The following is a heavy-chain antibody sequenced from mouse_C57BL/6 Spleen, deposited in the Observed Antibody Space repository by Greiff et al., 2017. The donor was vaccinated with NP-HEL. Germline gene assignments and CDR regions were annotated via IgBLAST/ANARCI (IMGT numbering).Heavy chain of an antibody. CDR3: ARKLLRGLGV. Sequence: QVQLQQPGAELVMPGASVKLSCKASGYTFTSYWMHWVKQRPGQGLEWIGEIDPSDSYTNYNQKFKGKSTLTVDKSSSTAYMQRSSLTSEDAAVYYCARKLLRGLGVWGTGTTVTVSS. J-gene: IGHJ1*03. D-gene: IGHD1-1*01. V-gene: IGHV1-69*01. CDR1: GYTFTSYW. CDR2: IDPSDSYT.